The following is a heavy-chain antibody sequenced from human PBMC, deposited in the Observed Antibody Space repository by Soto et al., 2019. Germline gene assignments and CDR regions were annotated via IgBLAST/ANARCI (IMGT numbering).Heavy chain of an antibody. CDR2: ISAYSGNT. CDR3: ARAYCSGGSCYLDY. J-gene: IGHJ4*02. D-gene: IGHD2-15*01. V-gene: IGHV1-18*01. Sequence: QVQLVQSGGEVKKPGAAVKVSCKASGYTFTTFGIGWVRQAPGQGLAWMGWISAYSGNTEYPQKLQGRVTMTIDTSTSTTYLELRSLRANATAVYYCARAYCSGGSCYLDYWGQGALVTVSS. CDR1: GYTFTTFG.